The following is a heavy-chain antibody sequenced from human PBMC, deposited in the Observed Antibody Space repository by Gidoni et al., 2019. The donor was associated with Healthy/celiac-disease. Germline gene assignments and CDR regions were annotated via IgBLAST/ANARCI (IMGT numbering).Heavy chain of an antibody. V-gene: IGHV3-23*01. D-gene: IGHD2-21*01. Sequence: EVQLLESGGGLVQPGGSMRLSCAAWGFTFRSYAMRWVRQAPGKGLGWVSSIRGSGGSTSYADSVKGRFTISRANSQNPLYLQMNSLRAEDTAVYYCAKDAFCGGDCYLGGMDVWGQGTTVTVSS. CDR2: IRGSGGST. CDR1: GFTFRSYA. J-gene: IGHJ6*02. CDR3: AKDAFCGGDCYLGGMDV.